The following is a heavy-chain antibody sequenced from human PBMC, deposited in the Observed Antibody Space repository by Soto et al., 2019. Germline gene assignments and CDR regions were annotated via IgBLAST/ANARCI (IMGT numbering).Heavy chain of an antibody. Sequence: EVQLVESGGGLVKPGGSLRLSCAASGFTFSSYSMNWVRQAPGKGLEWVSSISSSSSYIYYADSVKGRFTISRDNAKNPLYLQMNSLRAEDTAVYYCARDLSRQGYHYYYYGMDVWGRGTTVTVSS. CDR2: ISSSSSYI. V-gene: IGHV3-21*01. CDR1: GFTFSSYS. J-gene: IGHJ6*02. CDR3: ARDLSRQGYHYYYYGMDV. D-gene: IGHD6-13*01.